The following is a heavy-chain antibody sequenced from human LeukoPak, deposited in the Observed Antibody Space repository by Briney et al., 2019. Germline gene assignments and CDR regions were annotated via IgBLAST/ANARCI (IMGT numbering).Heavy chain of an antibody. CDR1: GGSFSGYY. D-gene: IGHD3-3*01. Sequence: SETLTLTCAVYGGSFSGYYWSWIRQPPGKGLEWIGEINHSGSTNYNPSLKSRVTISVDRSKNQFSLKLSSVTAADTAVYYCARGPYDFWSGYYTTNWYFDLWGRGTLVTVSS. CDR3: ARGPYDFWSGYYTTNWYFDL. CDR2: INHSGST. J-gene: IGHJ2*01. V-gene: IGHV4-34*01.